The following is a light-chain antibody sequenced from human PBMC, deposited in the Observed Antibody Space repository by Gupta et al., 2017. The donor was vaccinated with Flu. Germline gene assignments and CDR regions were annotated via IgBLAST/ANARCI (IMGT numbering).Light chain of an antibody. CDR3: QQLNSNPHT. CDR2: AAS. CDR1: HCISSY. Sequence: IQLTPSPSFLSASVGDRVTITCRASHCISSYLAWYQQKPGKAPKLLIYAASTLQSGVPSRFSGSGSGTEFTLTISSLQPEDVATYYCQQLNSNPHTFGGGTKVEIK. J-gene: IGKJ4*01. V-gene: IGKV1-9*01.